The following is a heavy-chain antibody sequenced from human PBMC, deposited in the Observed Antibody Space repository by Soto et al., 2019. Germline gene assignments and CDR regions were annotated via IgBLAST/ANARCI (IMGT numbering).Heavy chain of an antibody. J-gene: IGHJ6*02. D-gene: IGHD1-1*01. V-gene: IGHV1-3*05. CDR2: INAGNGNT. CDR1: GYTFTSYA. Sequence: QVQLVQSGAEEKKPGASVKVSCKASGYTFTSYAMHWVRQAPGQRLEWMGWINAGNGNTKYSQKFQGRVTITRDTSASTAYMELSSLRSEDTAVYYCARVRWNDCGYSCGMDVWCQGTTVTVSS. CDR3: ARVRWNDCGYSCGMDV.